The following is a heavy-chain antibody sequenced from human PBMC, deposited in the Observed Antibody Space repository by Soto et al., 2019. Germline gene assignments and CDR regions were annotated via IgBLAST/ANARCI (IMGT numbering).Heavy chain of an antibody. Sequence: GGSLRLSCAASGFTFSSYSMNWVRQAPGKGLEWVSSISSSSTIYYADSVKGRFTISRDNVQNSLYLQMHSLRAEDTAVYYCARDRGSGSYPTFDYWGQGTLVTVSS. J-gene: IGHJ4*02. D-gene: IGHD1-26*01. CDR3: ARDRGSGSYPTFDY. CDR2: ISSSSTI. CDR1: GFTFSSYS. V-gene: IGHV3-48*01.